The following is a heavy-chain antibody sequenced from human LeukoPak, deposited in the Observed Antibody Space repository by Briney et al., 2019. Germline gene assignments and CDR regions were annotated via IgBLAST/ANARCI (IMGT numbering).Heavy chain of an antibody. CDR2: ISWNSGSV. CDR3: AKASYYDSSGYTVFDY. J-gene: IGHJ4*02. V-gene: IGHV3-9*03. Sequence: PGGSLRLSCAASGFTFDDYAMHWVRQAPGKGLEWVSGISWNSGSVAYANSVKGRFTTSRDNAKNSLYLQMNSLRAEDMALYYCAKASYYDSSGYTVFDYWGQGTLVTVSS. D-gene: IGHD3-22*01. CDR1: GFTFDDYA.